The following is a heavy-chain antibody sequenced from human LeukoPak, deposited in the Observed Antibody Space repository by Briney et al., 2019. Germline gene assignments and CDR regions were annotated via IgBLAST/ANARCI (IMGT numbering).Heavy chain of an antibody. CDR2: ISSSSSTI. V-gene: IGHV3-48*01. J-gene: IGHJ5*02. D-gene: IGHD2-21*02. Sequence: GGSLRLSYAASGFTFSSYSMNWVRQAPGKGLEWVSYISSSSSTIYYADSVKGRFTISRDNAKNSLYLQMNSLRAEDTAVYYCARVNVYIVVVTAIQDWFDPWGQGTLVTVSS. CDR3: ARVNVYIVVVTAIQDWFDP. CDR1: GFTFSSYS.